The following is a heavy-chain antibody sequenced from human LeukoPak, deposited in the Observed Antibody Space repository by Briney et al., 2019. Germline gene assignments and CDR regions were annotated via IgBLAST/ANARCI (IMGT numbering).Heavy chain of an antibody. V-gene: IGHV1-3*01. D-gene: IGHD5-12*01. J-gene: IGHJ4*02. CDR3: ARDHSGYTIFLDY. CDR1: GYTFTSYA. CDR2: INAGNGNT. Sequence: ASVKVSCKASGYTFTSYAMHWVRQAPGQRLEWMGWINAGNGNTKYSQKCQGRVTITRDTSASTAYMELSSLRSEDTAVYYCARDHSGYTIFLDYWGQGTLVTVSS.